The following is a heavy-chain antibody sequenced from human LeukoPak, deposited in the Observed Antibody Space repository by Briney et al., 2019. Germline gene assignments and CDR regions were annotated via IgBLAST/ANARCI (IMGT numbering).Heavy chain of an antibody. CDR2: IYYSGST. Sequence: SETLSLTCTVSGGSISSYYWSWIRQPPGKGLEWIGYIYYSGSTNYNPSLKSRVTISVDTSKNQFSLKLSSVTAADTAVYYCARRDGYTGDFDYWGQGTLVTVSS. CDR3: ARRDGYTGDFDY. J-gene: IGHJ4*02. CDR1: GGSISSYY. D-gene: IGHD5-24*01. V-gene: IGHV4-59*08.